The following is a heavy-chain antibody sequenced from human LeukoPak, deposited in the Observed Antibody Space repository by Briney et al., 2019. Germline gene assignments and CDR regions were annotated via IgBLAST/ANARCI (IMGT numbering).Heavy chain of an antibody. CDR1: GYTFDENH. J-gene: IGHJ3*01. V-gene: IGHV1-2*02. D-gene: IGHD2-8*02. CDR2: INPKSGAT. CDR3: ARAGDESTGHYDSLHF. Sequence: ASVKVCCKASGYTFDENHIHWVRQAPGQGPEWMGWINPKSGATDSAQQFQGRPTMTRDTSIGTASMDLGGLRLEDTGIYYCARAGDESTGHYDSLHFWGQGTMVTVSS.